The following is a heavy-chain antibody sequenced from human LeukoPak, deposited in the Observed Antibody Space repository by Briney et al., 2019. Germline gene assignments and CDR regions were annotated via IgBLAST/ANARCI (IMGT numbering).Heavy chain of an antibody. J-gene: IGHJ3*02. CDR2: ISYDGSNK. D-gene: IGHD6-13*01. Sequence: PGGSLRLSCAASGFTFSSYAMHWVRQAPGKGLEWVAVISYDGSNKYYADSVKGRFTISRDNSKNTLYLQMNSLRAEDTAVYYCARGPVYSSSWGPEGAFDIWGQGTMVTVSS. CDR3: ARGPVYSSSWGPEGAFDI. V-gene: IGHV3-30-3*01. CDR1: GFTFSSYA.